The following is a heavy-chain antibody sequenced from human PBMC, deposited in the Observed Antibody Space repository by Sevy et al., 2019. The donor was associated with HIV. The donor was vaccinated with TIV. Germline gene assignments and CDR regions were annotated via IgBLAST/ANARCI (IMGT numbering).Heavy chain of an antibody. CDR2: FDPKHGER. V-gene: IGHV1-24*01. D-gene: IGHD2-15*01. J-gene: IGHJ5*02. CDR1: GNTLTELS. Sequence: ASVKVSCKVSGNTLTELSMHWVRQSPGKGLEWMGSFDPKHGERIYAQKFHGRISMTEDTSTDTASIELSSLRSEDTDVYYYATNSRYCSGSTLYWAESLFDPRGQGTLVTVSS. CDR3: ATNSRYCSGSTLYWAESLFDP.